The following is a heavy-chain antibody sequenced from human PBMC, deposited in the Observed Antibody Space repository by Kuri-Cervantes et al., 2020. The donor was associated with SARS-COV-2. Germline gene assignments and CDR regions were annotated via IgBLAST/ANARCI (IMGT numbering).Heavy chain of an antibody. Sequence: ESLKISCTVSGGSISSYYWSWIRQPPGKGLEWIGYIYYSGSTNYNPSLKGRVTISVDTSKNLFSLKLTSVTAADTAVYYCASLLSYYDYVWGSYRYYYFDYWGQGTLVTVSS. V-gene: IGHV4-59*12. CDR2: IYYSGST. CDR1: GGSISSYY. D-gene: IGHD3-16*02. J-gene: IGHJ4*02. CDR3: ASLLSYYDYVWGSYRYYYFDY.